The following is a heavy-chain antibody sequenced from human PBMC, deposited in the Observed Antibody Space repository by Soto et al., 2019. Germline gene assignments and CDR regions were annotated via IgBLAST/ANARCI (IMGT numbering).Heavy chain of an antibody. Sequence: GGSLRLSCAASGFTFSSYSMNWVRQAPGKGLEWVSSISSSSSYIYYADSVKGRFTISRDNAKNSLYLQMNSLRAEDTAVYYCASLKGDEWFDPWGQGTLVTVSS. J-gene: IGHJ5*02. CDR2: ISSSSSYI. CDR1: GFTFSSYS. D-gene: IGHD3-16*01. V-gene: IGHV3-21*01. CDR3: ASLKGDEWFDP.